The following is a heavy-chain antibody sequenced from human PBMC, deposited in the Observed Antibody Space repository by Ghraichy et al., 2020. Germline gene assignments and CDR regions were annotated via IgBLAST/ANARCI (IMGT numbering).Heavy chain of an antibody. Sequence: SETLSLTCTVSGGSISSYYWSWIRQPPGKGLEWIGYIYYSGSTNYNPSLTSRVTISIDTSKNPFSLKLSSVTAADTAVYYCARGVGYSSSYYYYYGMDVWGQGTTVTVSS. D-gene: IGHD6-13*01. CDR1: GGSISSYY. CDR2: IYYSGST. J-gene: IGHJ6*02. CDR3: ARGVGYSSSYYYYYGMDV. V-gene: IGHV4-59*01.